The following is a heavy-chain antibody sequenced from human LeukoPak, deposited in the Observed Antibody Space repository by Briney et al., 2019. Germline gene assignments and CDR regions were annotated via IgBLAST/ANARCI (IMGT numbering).Heavy chain of an antibody. CDR1: GFTFSSYA. D-gene: IGHD3-10*01. CDR2: ISGSGGST. V-gene: IGHV3-23*01. J-gene: IGHJ4*02. Sequence: GGSLRLSCAASGFTFSSYAMSWVRQAPGKGLEWVSAISGSGGSTYYADSVKGRFTISRDNSKNTLYLQMNSLRAEDTALYYYAKDGVGYYGSGSYHYWGQGTLVTVSS. CDR3: AKDGVGYYGSGSYHY.